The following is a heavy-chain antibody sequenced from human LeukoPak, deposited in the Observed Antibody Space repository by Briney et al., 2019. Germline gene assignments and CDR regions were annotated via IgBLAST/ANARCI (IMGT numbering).Heavy chain of an antibody. CDR2: ISAYNGNT. CDR3: ARSVKMPTIVH. V-gene: IGHV1-18*01. CDR1: GYTFTSYG. Sequence: ASVKVSCKASGYTFTSYGISWVRQAPGQGLEWMGWISAYNGNTNYAQKLQGRVTMTRDTSTSTVYMELSSLRSEDTAVYYCARSVKMPTIVHWGQGTLVTVSS. D-gene: IGHD5-24*01. J-gene: IGHJ4*02.